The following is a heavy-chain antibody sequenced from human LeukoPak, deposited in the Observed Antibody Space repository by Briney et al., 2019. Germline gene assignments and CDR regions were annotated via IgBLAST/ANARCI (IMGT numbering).Heavy chain of an antibody. Sequence: EASVKVSCKASGYTFTSYYMHWVRQAPGQGLEWMGIINPSGGSTSYAQKFQGRVTMTRDMSTSTVYMELSSLRSEDTAVYYCARARQWLASRWHWFDPWGQGTLVTVSS. J-gene: IGHJ5*02. CDR3: ARARQWLASRWHWFDP. CDR1: GYTFTSYY. D-gene: IGHD6-19*01. CDR2: INPSGGST. V-gene: IGHV1-46*01.